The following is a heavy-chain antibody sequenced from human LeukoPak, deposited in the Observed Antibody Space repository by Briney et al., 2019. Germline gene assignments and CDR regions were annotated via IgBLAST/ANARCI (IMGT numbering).Heavy chain of an antibody. J-gene: IGHJ4*02. V-gene: IGHV5-51*01. CDR2: IYPGDSDT. D-gene: IGHD3-22*01. CDR1: GYNFPNNW. CDR3: ARHPSPGPGGYAFDY. Sequence: PGESLKISCKGFGYNFPNNWIAWVRQMPGKGLEWMGIIYPGDSDTRYSPSFQGQVSISADKSINTAYLQWSSLKASDTAMYYCARHPSPGPGGYAFDYWGQGTLVTVSS.